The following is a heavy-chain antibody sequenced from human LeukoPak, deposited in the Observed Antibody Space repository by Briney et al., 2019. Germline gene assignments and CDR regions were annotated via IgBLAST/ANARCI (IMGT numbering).Heavy chain of an antibody. V-gene: IGHV3-23*01. D-gene: IGHD6-13*01. CDR3: AKGNQFIAAAGTLFDY. CDR1: GFTFSSYA. CDR2: ISGSGGST. Sequence: GGSLRLSCAASGFTFSSYAMSWVRQAPGKGLEWVSAISGSGGSTYYADSVKGRFTISRDNSKNTLYLQMNSLRAEDTAVYYCAKGNQFIAAAGTLFDYWGQGTLVTVSS. J-gene: IGHJ4*02.